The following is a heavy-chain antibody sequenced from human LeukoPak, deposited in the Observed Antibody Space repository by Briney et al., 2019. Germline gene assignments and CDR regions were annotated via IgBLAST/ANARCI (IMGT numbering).Heavy chain of an antibody. V-gene: IGHV4-59*01. CDR1: GGSISSYY. CDR2: IYYSGST. J-gene: IGHJ3*02. CDR3: TRGLDVFDI. Sequence: PSETLSLTCTVSGGSISSYYWSWIRQPPGKGLEWIGYIYYSGSTTYNPSLKSRVTISVDMSKNQFSLKLNSVTTADTAVYYCTRGLDVFDIWGQGTMVTVSS.